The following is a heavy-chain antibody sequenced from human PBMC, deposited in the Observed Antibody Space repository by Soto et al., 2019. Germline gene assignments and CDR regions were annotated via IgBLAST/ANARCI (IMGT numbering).Heavy chain of an antibody. CDR2: INHSGST. CDR1: DWSFSGYY. J-gene: IGHJ6*02. Sequence: LETLSLTCAVYDWSFSGYYWSLIRQPPGKGLEWIGEINHSGSTNYNPSLKSRVTISVDTSKNQFSLKLSSVTAADTAVYYCARVSGIYYYGMDVWGQGTTVTVSS. D-gene: IGHD3-10*01. CDR3: ARVSGIYYYGMDV. V-gene: IGHV4-34*01.